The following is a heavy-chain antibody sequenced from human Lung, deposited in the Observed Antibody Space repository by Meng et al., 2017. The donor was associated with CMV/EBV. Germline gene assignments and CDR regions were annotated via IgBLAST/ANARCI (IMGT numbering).Heavy chain of an antibody. CDR1: GYTFTQHG. V-gene: IGHV1-18*01. CDR3: ARDPSNTSGRYAYFDY. J-gene: IGHJ4*02. CDR2: ISCYNGDT. Sequence: QVQLVQSGAEVKKSGASGRVSCKASGYTFTQHGISWIRQAPGQGLEWMGWISCYNGDTNYAQKLQGRVTMTTDTSTNTAYMDLRGLRSDDTAVYYCARDPSNTSGRYAYFDYWGQGTLVTVSS. D-gene: IGHD6-19*01.